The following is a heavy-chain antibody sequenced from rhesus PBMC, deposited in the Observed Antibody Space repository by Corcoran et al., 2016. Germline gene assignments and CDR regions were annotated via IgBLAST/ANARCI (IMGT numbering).Heavy chain of an antibody. V-gene: IGHV4-147*01. CDR1: GGSISSNS. Sequence: QVQLQASGPGLVKPSETMSLPCVVSGGSISSNSCNWIRQPPGKGLEWIGRIYGGSGSTSYNPSLTSRVTISTDTSKNQFSLKLSSVTAADTAMYYCASAYGLDSCGQGVVVTVSS. CDR2: IYGGSGST. J-gene: IGHJ6*01. CDR3: ASAYGLDS.